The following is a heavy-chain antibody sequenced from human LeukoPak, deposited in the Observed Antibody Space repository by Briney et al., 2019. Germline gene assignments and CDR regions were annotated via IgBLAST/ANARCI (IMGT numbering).Heavy chain of an antibody. CDR1: GFTFSSYS. CDR2: ISGSGGST. J-gene: IGHJ4*02. D-gene: IGHD4-17*01. Sequence: QTGGSLRLSCAASGFTFSSYSMNWVRQAPGKGLEWVSAISGSGGSTYYADSVKGRFTISRDNSKNTLYLQMNSLRAEDTAVYYCATSRNDYGDYERNYWGQGTLVTVSS. V-gene: IGHV3-23*01. CDR3: ATSRNDYGDYERNY.